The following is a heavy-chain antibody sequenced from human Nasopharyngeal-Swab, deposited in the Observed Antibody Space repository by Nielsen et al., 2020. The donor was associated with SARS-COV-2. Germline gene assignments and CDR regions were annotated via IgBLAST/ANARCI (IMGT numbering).Heavy chain of an antibody. CDR1: GDSVSSNSAA. Sequence: SQTLSLTCAISGDSVSSNSAAWNWIRQSPSRGLEWLGRTYYRSKWYNDHAVSVKSRITINPDTSKNQFSLQLNSVTPEDTAVYYCARVQSSGWSYYYYGMDVWGQGTTVTVSS. V-gene: IGHV6-1*01. D-gene: IGHD6-19*01. CDR3: ARVQSSGWSYYYYGMDV. CDR2: TYYRSKWYN. J-gene: IGHJ6*02.